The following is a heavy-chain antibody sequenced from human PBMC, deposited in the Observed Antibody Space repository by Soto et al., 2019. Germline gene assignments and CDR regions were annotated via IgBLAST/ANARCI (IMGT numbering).Heavy chain of an antibody. Sequence: EVQLLESGGGLVQPGGSLRLSCAASGFTFSSYAMSWVRQAPGKGLEWVSAISGSGGSTYYADSVKGRFTISRDNSKNTLYLQMNILRAEDTAVYYCAKDNGVVVAVYYFDYWGQGTLVTVSS. J-gene: IGHJ4*02. CDR2: ISGSGGST. CDR3: AKDNGVVVAVYYFDY. D-gene: IGHD2-15*01. V-gene: IGHV3-23*01. CDR1: GFTFSSYA.